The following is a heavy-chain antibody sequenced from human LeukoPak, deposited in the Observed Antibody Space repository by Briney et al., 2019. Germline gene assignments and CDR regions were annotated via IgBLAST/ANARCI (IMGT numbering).Heavy chain of an antibody. V-gene: IGHV1-2*02. Sequence: GASVKFSCKASGYTFTGYYMHWVRQAPGQGLEWMGWINPNSGGTNYAQKFQGRVTMTRDTSISTAYMELSRLRSDDTAVYYCARVAFSGSYWGAFDYWGQGTLVTVSS. CDR2: INPNSGGT. D-gene: IGHD1-26*01. CDR1: GYTFTGYY. CDR3: ARVAFSGSYWGAFDY. J-gene: IGHJ4*02.